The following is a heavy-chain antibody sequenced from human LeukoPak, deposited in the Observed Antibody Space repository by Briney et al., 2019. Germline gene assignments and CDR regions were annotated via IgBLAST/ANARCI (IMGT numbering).Heavy chain of an antibody. J-gene: IGHJ4*02. CDR3: AGGVLGRCDY. Sequence: KPSETLSLTCAVSGYSISSGYYWGWIRQPPGKGLEWIGSIYQSGSTYYNPSLKSRVTISVDTSKNQFSLKLSSVTATDTAVYYCAGGVLGRCDYWGQGILVTVSS. V-gene: IGHV4-38-2*01. D-gene: IGHD2-8*02. CDR2: IYQSGST. CDR1: GYSISSGYY.